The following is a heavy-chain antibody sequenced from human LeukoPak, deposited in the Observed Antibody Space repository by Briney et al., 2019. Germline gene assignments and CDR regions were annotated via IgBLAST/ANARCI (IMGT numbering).Heavy chain of an antibody. Sequence: VASVKVSCKASGYTFTSYAMHWVRQAPGQRLEWMGWINAGNGNTKYSQKFQGRVTITRDTSASTAYMELSSLRSEDTAVYYCAASGSYVDYGGDYWGQGTLVTVSS. V-gene: IGHV1-3*01. D-gene: IGHD1-26*01. J-gene: IGHJ4*02. CDR3: AASGSYVDYGGDY. CDR1: GYTFTSYA. CDR2: INAGNGNT.